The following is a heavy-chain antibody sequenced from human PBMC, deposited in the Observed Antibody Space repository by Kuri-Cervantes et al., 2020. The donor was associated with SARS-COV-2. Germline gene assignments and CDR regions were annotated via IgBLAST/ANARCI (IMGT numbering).Heavy chain of an antibody. D-gene: IGHD3-10*01. CDR2: IIPLFGTT. CDR1: GGTFSSYA. Sequence: SVKVSCKASGGTFSSYAVTWVRQAPGRGLEWMGRIIPLFGTTIYAEKFRGRVTLTADKSTNTAYMELSSLRSEDTAVYYCAREYYGSRSYAYWGQGTLVTVSS. CDR3: AREYYGSRSYAY. J-gene: IGHJ4*02. V-gene: IGHV1-69*06.